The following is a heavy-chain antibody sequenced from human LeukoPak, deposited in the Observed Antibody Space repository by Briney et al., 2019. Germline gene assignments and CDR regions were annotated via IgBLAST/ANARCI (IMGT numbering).Heavy chain of an antibody. D-gene: IGHD2-21*02. CDR2: IRSKAYGGTT. CDR1: GFTFGDYA. CDR3: TRAYCGGDCYRDYYGMDV. V-gene: IGHV3-49*03. Sequence: GGSLRLSCTASGFTFGDYAMSWFRQAPGKGLGWGGFIRSKAYGGTTEYAASVKGRFTISRDDSTSIAYLQMNSLKTEDTAVYYCTRAYCGGDCYRDYYGMDVWGQGTTVTVSS. J-gene: IGHJ6*02.